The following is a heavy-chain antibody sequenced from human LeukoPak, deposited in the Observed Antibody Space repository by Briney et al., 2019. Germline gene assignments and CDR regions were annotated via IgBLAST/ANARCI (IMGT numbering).Heavy chain of an antibody. CDR3: ARDSGYDLADY. J-gene: IGHJ4*02. Sequence: GGSLRLSRAASGFTFSSYWMSWVRQAPGKGLEWVANIKQDGSEKYYVDSVKGRFTISRDNAKNSLYLQMNSLRAEDTAVYYCARDSGYDLADYWGQGTLVTVSS. D-gene: IGHD5-12*01. CDR2: IKQDGSEK. V-gene: IGHV3-7*01. CDR1: GFTFSSYW.